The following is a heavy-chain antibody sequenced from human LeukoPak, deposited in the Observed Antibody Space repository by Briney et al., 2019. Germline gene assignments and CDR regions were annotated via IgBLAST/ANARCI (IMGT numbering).Heavy chain of an antibody. Sequence: GESLQISCEASGYSFTSYWIGWVRQMPGKGLEWMGIIYPADSDTRYSPSFQGQVTISADKSISTAYLQWSSLKASDTAMYYCARRADDLGGYFYGMDVWGQATTVTVSS. D-gene: IGHD3-10*01. J-gene: IGHJ6*02. CDR1: GYSFTSYW. CDR2: IYPADSDT. CDR3: ARRADDLGGYFYGMDV. V-gene: IGHV5-51*01.